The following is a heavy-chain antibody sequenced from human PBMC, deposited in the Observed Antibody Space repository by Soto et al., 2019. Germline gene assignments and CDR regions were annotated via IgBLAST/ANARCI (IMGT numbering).Heavy chain of an antibody. V-gene: IGHV4-31*03. CDR1: GGSISSGGYY. J-gene: IGHJ5*02. CDR3: ARGECLGERRFDP. Sequence: QVQLQESGPGLVKPSQTLSLTCTVSGGSISSGGYYWSWIRQHPGKGLEWIGYIYYSGSTYYNPSPKSRATIPVYTSKNQFSLRLSSVPAADKAVYYGARGECLGERRFDPWGQGTLVTVSS. CDR2: IYYSGST. D-gene: IGHD3-16*01.